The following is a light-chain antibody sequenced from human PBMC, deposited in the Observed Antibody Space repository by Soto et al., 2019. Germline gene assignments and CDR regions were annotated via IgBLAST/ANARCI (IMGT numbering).Light chain of an antibody. J-gene: IGLJ2*01. Sequence: QSVLTQPTSASGTPGQRVTISCSGSSSNIGSNTVNWYQQLPGTAPKLLIYSDNQRPSGVPDRFSVSKSGTSVSLAISGLQSDDEADYYCAAWDDSLNGLVFGGGTKLTVL. CDR1: SSNIGSNT. V-gene: IGLV1-44*01. CDR2: SDN. CDR3: AAWDDSLNGLV.